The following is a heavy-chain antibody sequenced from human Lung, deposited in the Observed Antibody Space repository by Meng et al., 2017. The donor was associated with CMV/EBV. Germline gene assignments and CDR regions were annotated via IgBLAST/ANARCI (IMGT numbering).Heavy chain of an antibody. CDR1: GGSFSGYY. CDR2: INHSGST. V-gene: IGHV4-34*01. Sequence: SETLSLTCAVHGGSFSGYYWSWIRQPPGKGLEWIGEINHSGSTNYNPSLESRVTISGDTSKNHFSLMLSSMTAADTAVYYCARGRSNWNDYPFVYWGQGTLVTVSS. CDR3: ARGRSNWNDYPFVY. D-gene: IGHD1-1*01. J-gene: IGHJ4*02.